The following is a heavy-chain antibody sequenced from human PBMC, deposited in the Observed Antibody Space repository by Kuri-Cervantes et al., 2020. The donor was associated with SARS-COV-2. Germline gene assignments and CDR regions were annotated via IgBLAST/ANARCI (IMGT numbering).Heavy chain of an antibody. CDR1: GFTFSSYG. CDR2: IWYGGNNK. D-gene: IGHD6-13*01. Sequence: GESLKISCAASGFTFSSYGMHWVRQAPGKGLEWVAVIWYGGNNKYYADSVKGRFTISRDNSKNTLYLQMDNLRAEDRAVYYCAKDLIAAAGNDYFYMDVWGTGTTVTVSS. CDR3: AKDLIAAAGNDYFYMDV. J-gene: IGHJ6*03. V-gene: IGHV3-30*02.